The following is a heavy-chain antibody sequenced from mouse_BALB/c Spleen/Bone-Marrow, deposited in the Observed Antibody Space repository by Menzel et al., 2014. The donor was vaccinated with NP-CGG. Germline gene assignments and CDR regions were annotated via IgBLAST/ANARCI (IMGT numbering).Heavy chain of an antibody. CDR1: GFTFSDAW. Sequence: DVQLVESGGGLVQPGGSMKLSCAASGFTFSDAWMDWVRQSPEKGLEWVAEIRSKANNYATYYAESVKGRFTISSDDSKSSVYLQMNSLRAEDTGIYYCTRYGNYGYFDVWGAGTTVPVSS. CDR2: IRSKANNYAT. V-gene: IGHV6-6*01. J-gene: IGHJ1*01. CDR3: TRYGNYGYFDV. D-gene: IGHD2-1*01.